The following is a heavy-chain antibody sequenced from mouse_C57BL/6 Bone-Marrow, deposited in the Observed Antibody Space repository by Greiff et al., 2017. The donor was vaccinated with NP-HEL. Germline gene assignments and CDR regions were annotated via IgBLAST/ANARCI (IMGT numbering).Heavy chain of an antibody. CDR1: GFTFSDYG. CDR3: ARLVGYYYGSSYDYAMDY. Sequence: EVKLVESGGGLVKPGGSLKLSCAASGFTFSDYGMHWVRQAPEKGLEWVAYISSGSSTIYYADTVKGRFTISRDNAKITLFLQMTRLRFEDTAMYYCARLVGYYYGSSYDYAMDYWGQGTSVTVSS. CDR2: ISSGSSTI. V-gene: IGHV5-17*01. J-gene: IGHJ4*01. D-gene: IGHD1-1*01.